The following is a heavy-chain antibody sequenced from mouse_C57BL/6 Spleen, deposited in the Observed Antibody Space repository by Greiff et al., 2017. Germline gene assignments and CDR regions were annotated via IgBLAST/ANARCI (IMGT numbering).Heavy chain of an antibody. CDR3: VGHAWDGFAY. Sequence: EVQLVESGGGLVQPKGSLKLSCAASGFSFNTYAMNWVRQAPGKGLEWVARIRSKSNNYATYYADSVKDRFTISRDDSESMLYLQMNNLKTEDTAMYYCVGHAWDGFAYWGQGTLVTVSA. CDR1: GFSFNTYA. V-gene: IGHV10-1*01. J-gene: IGHJ3*01. CDR2: IRSKSNNYAT. D-gene: IGHD4-1*01.